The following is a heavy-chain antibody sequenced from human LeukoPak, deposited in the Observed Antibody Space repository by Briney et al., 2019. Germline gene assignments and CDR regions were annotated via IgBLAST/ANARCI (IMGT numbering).Heavy chain of an antibody. J-gene: IGHJ6*03. D-gene: IGHD6-19*01. CDR2: INHSGST. CDR3: ARVNRYSSGWYEDYYYYMDV. CDR1: GGSFSGYY. V-gene: IGHV4-34*01. Sequence: SETLSLTCAVYGGSFSGYYWSWIRQPPGKGLEWIGEINHSGSTNYNPSLKSRVTISVDTSKNQFSLKLSSVTAADTAVYYCARVNRYSSGWYEDYYYYMDVWGKGTTVTVSS.